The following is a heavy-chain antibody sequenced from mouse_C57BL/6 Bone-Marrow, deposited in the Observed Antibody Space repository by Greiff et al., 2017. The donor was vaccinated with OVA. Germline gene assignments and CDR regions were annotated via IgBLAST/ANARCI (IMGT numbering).Heavy chain of an antibody. Sequence: EVKLQESGEGLVKPGGSLKLSCAASGFTFSSYAMSWVRQTPEKRLEWVAYISSGGDYIYYADTVKGRFTISRDNARNTLYLQMSSLKSEDTAMYYCTRDPYRSWFAYWGQGTLVTVSA. V-gene: IGHV5-9-1*02. CDR2: ISSGGDYI. CDR3: TRDPYRSWFAY. D-gene: IGHD2-10*01. J-gene: IGHJ3*01. CDR1: GFTFSSYA.